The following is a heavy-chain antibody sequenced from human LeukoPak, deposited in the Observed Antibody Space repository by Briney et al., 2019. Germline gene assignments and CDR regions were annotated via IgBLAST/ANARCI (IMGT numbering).Heavy chain of an antibody. Sequence: PGGSLRLSCAASGFTFSSYGMHWVRQAPGKGLEWVAVISYDGSNKYYADSVKGRFTISRDNAKNSLYLQMNSLRAEDTDLYYCAKDMSPLLYGSGSLGDYWGQGTLVTVSS. V-gene: IGHV3-30*18. D-gene: IGHD3-10*01. J-gene: IGHJ4*02. CDR3: AKDMSPLLYGSGSLGDY. CDR1: GFTFSSYG. CDR2: ISYDGSNK.